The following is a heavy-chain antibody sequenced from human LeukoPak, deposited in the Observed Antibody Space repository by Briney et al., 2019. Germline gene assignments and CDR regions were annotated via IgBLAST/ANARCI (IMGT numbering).Heavy chain of an antibody. CDR3: ARRRSGITMVRGVHSRYYFDY. V-gene: IGHV4-38-2*02. CDR2: IYHSGST. J-gene: IGHJ4*02. CDR1: AYSISSAYY. Sequence: SETLSLTCTVSAYSISSAYYWGWIRQPPGKGLEWIGSIYHSGSTYYNPSLKSRVTISVDTSKNQFSLRLTSVTAADTAVYYCARRRSGITMVRGVHSRYYFDYWGQGTLVTVSS. D-gene: IGHD3-10*01.